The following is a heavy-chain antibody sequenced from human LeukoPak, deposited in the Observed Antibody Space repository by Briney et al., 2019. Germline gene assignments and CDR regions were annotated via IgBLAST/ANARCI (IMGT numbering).Heavy chain of an antibody. D-gene: IGHD3-3*01. CDR1: GGTFSSYA. J-gene: IGHJ4*02. CDR3: AKRSVISSTFDY. Sequence: GASVKVSCKASGGTFSSYAISWVRQAPGQGLEWMGRIIPILGIANYAQKFQGRVTITADKSTSTAYMELSSLRSEDTALYYCAKRSVISSTFDYWGQGTLVTVSS. V-gene: IGHV1-69*04. CDR2: IIPILGIA.